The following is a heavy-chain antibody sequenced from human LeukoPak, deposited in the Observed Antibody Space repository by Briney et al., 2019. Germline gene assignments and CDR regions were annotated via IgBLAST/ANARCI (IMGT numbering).Heavy chain of an antibody. CDR2: ISSSSSYI. CDR3: ARDLAAAGWSRGY. CDR1: GGSFSGYY. Sequence: KPSETLSLTCAVYGGSFSGYYWSWIRQAPGKGLEWVSSISSSSSYIYYADSVKGRFTISRDNAKNSLYLQMNSLRAEDTAVYYCARDLAAAGWSRGYWGQGTLVTVSS. D-gene: IGHD6-13*01. J-gene: IGHJ4*02. V-gene: IGHV3-21*01.